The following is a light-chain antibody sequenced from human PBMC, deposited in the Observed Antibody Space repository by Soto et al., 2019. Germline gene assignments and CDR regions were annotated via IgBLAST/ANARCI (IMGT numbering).Light chain of an antibody. CDR2: KAS. J-gene: IGKJ1*01. CDR1: KSISSW. CDR3: QQYDTYRT. V-gene: IGKV1-5*03. Sequence: DIQMTQSPSTLSASVGDRVTITCRASKSISSWLAWYQQKPGKAPKLLIYKASSLESGVPSRFSGSGSGTEFTLTISSLQPDAFTTYYCQQYDTYRTFGQGTKVEIK.